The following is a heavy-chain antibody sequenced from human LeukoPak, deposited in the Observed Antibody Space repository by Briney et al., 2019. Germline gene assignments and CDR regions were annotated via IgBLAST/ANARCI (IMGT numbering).Heavy chain of an antibody. CDR3: ARAGSGSGWYFDY. CDR1: GYDFTSVG. V-gene: IGHV1-18*01. D-gene: IGHD6-19*01. Sequence: ASVKVSCKASGYDFTSVGITWVRRAPGQGLEWMGWISPYNGNTRCAQKFQGRVAMTTDTSTTTAYMELRGLRFNDTAVYYCARAGSGSGWYFDYWGQGTLVTVSS. J-gene: IGHJ4*02. CDR2: ISPYNGNT.